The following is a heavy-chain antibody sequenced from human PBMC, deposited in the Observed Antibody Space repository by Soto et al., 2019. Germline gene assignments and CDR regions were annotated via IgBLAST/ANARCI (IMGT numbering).Heavy chain of an antibody. D-gene: IGHD4-17*01. V-gene: IGHV2-5*02. J-gene: IGHJ4*02. CDR2: IYWDDDK. CDR1: GFSLSTSGVG. CDR3: AHQLRWSHQYYFDY. Sequence: QITLKESGPTLVKPTQTLTLTCTFSGFSLSTSGVGVGWIRQPPGKALEWLALIYWDDDKRYSPSLKSRLTIPKETSKNQVVLTMTNMDPVDTATYYCAHQLRWSHQYYFDYWGQGTLVTVSS.